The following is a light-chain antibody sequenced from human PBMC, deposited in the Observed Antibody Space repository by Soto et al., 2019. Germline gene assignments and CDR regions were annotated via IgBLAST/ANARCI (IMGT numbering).Light chain of an antibody. CDR2: GAS. CDR1: QSVSSTF. Sequence: EIVLTQSPGTLSLSPGDSATLSFRASQSVSSTFLAWYQHKPGRPPRLLIHGASSRATGIPDRFSGRGSGTEFTLTISSLQSVDFAVYYCQQYDNWPQTFGQGTKVDIK. J-gene: IGKJ1*01. CDR3: QQYDNWPQT. V-gene: IGKV3-20*01.